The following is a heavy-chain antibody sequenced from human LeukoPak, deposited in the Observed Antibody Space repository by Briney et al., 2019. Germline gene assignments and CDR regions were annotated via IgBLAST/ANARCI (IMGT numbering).Heavy chain of an antibody. CDR3: AKASTTVTTGNAFDI. V-gene: IGHV3-23*01. J-gene: IGHJ3*02. CDR1: GFTFSSYA. D-gene: IGHD4-17*01. Sequence: GGSLRLSCAAFGFTFSSYAMSWVRQAPGKGLEWVSGISGSGGSTYYADSVKGRLTISRDNSKSTLFLQMTSLRAEDTAVYYCAKASTTVTTGNAFDIWGQGTMITVSS. CDR2: ISGSGGST.